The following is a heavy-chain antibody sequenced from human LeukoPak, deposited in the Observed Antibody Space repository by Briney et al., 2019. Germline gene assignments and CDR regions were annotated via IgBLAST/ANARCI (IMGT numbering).Heavy chain of an antibody. CDR2: ISSSGTTI. V-gene: IGHV3-48*02. CDR1: GFTFSSYS. J-gene: IGHJ6*02. Sequence: GGSLRLSCAVSGFTFSSYSMNWVRQAPGEGLEWISYISSSGTTIYYADSVKGRFTISRDNAKHSLYLQMNSLRDEDTAVYYCARDGTMVRGLGDVWGQGTTVTVSS. D-gene: IGHD3-10*01. CDR3: ARDGTMVRGLGDV.